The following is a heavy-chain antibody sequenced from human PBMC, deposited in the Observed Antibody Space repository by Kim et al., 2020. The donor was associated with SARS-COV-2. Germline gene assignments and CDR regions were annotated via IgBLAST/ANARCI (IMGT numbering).Heavy chain of an antibody. V-gene: IGHV3-23*01. D-gene: IGHD6-13*01. CDR1: GFTFSSYA. Sequence: GGSLRLSCAASGFTFSSYAMSWVRQAPGKGLEWVSAISGSGGSTYYADSVKGRFTISRDNSKNTLYLQMNSLRAEDTAVYYCAKDGGSSWYVWAEYFQHWGQGTLVTVSS. J-gene: IGHJ1*01. CDR2: ISGSGGST. CDR3: AKDGGSSWYVWAEYFQH.